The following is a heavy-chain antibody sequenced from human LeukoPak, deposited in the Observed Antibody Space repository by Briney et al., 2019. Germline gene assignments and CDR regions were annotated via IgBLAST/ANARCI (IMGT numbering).Heavy chain of an antibody. D-gene: IGHD5-24*01. CDR3: ARVRDGYNDAYDI. J-gene: IGHJ3*02. V-gene: IGHV1-46*01. CDR2: VNPSGDST. Sequence: ASVKVSCKVSGYTLTELSMHWLRQAPGQGLEWMGIVNPSGDSTNYAQNFQGRVTMTGDTSTSTVYMELSSLRSEDTAVYYCARVRDGYNDAYDIWGQGTMVTVTS. CDR1: GYTLTELS.